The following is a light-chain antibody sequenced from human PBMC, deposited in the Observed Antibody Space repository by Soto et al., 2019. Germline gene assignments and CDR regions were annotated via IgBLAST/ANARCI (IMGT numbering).Light chain of an antibody. J-gene: IGKJ4*01. Sequence: EIVLTQSPATLSLSPGERATLSCRASQSVSSYLAWYQQKPGQAPRLLIYDASSRATGIPARFSGSGSGTDFTLTISSLEPEDFAVYYCQHRLTFGGGTKVEIK. CDR3: QHRLT. V-gene: IGKV3-11*01. CDR1: QSVSSY. CDR2: DAS.